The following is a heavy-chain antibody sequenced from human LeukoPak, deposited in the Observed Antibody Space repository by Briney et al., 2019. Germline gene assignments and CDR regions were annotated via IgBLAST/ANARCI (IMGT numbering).Heavy chain of an antibody. CDR3: ARVSFHYPSRGVRSYYFDY. CDR2: IYTSGST. J-gene: IGHJ4*02. Sequence: SETLSLTCTVSGGSISSYYWSWIRQPAGKGLEWSGSIYTSGSTNYNPSLKSRVTMSVDTSKNQFSLKLSSVTAADTAVYYCARVSFHYPSRGVRSYYFDYWGQGTLVTVSS. CDR1: GGSISSYY. V-gene: IGHV4-4*07. D-gene: IGHD3-10*01.